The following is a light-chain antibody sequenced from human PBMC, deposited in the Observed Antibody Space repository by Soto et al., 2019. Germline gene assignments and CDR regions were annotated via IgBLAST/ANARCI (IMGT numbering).Light chain of an antibody. Sequence: DIVLTQSPGTLSLSPGESAALSCRASQSVSSNYLAWYRQKPGQAPRLLIYGIYSRAADIPERFSGSGSGTDFTLTIPRLEPADSAVYDCQQCGSSPWTFGQGTRVEI. J-gene: IGKJ1*01. CDR2: GIY. CDR3: QQCGSSPWT. V-gene: IGKV3-20*01. CDR1: QSVSSNY.